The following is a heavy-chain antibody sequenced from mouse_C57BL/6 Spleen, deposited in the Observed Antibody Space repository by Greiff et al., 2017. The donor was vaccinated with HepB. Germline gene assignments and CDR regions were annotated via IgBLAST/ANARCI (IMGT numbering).Heavy chain of an antibody. J-gene: IGHJ2*01. CDR1: GYTFTSYW. CDR2: IHPNSGST. CDR3: ARSMERYFDY. V-gene: IGHV1-64*01. Sequence: QVQLKQPGAELVKPGASVKLSCKASGYTFTSYWMHWVKQRPGQGLEWIGMIHPNSGSTNYNEKFKSKATLTVDKSSSTAYMQLSSLTSEDSAVYYCARSMERYFDYWGQGTTLTVSS.